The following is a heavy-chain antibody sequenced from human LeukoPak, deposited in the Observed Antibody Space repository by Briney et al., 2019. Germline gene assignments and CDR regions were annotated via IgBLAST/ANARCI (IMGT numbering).Heavy chain of an antibody. Sequence: GSLRLSCAASGFTFSSYGMHWVRQAPGKGLEWVAFIRYDGSNKYYADSVKGRFTISRDNSKNTLYLQMNSLRAEDTAVYYCAKDHSGYSYGYGAFDIWGQGTMVTVSS. CDR2: IRYDGSNK. D-gene: IGHD5-18*01. CDR3: AKDHSGYSYGYGAFDI. V-gene: IGHV3-30*02. CDR1: GFTFSSYG. J-gene: IGHJ3*02.